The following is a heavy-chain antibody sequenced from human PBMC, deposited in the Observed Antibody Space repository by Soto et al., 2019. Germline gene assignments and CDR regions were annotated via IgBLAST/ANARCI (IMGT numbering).Heavy chain of an antibody. CDR1: GFTFSSYG. D-gene: IGHD5-12*01. J-gene: IGHJ4*02. Sequence: QVQLVESGGGVVQPGRSLRLSCAASGFTFSSYGMHWVRQAPGKGLEWVAVISYDGSNKYYADSVKGRFTISRDNSKNTLYLQMNSLRAEDTAVYYCAKDERLRWLQFDYWGQGTLVTVSS. CDR2: ISYDGSNK. CDR3: AKDERLRWLQFDY. V-gene: IGHV3-30*18.